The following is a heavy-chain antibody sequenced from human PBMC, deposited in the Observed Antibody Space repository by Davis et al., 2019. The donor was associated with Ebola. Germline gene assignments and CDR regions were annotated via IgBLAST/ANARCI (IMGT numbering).Heavy chain of an antibody. D-gene: IGHD3-22*01. V-gene: IGHV1-46*01. CDR1: GYRFTSYY. Sequence: SVKVSCKASGYRFTSYYMHWVRQAPGQGLEWMGIINPITGGTSYAQNFQVRVNMTRDTSTSTVYMELSSLRSEDKAVYYCAREGGRYYDSSGYVFDIWGQGTRVKVSS. CDR3: AREGGRYYDSSGYVFDI. J-gene: IGHJ3*02. CDR2: INPITGGT.